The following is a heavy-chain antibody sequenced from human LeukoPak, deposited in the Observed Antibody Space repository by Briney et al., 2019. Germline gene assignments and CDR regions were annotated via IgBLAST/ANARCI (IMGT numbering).Heavy chain of an antibody. CDR2: VSASGAST. V-gene: IGHV3-23*01. CDR3: AKQHTAWYVDY. CDR1: GFSFSNYA. J-gene: IGHJ4*02. D-gene: IGHD2-21*02. Sequence: PGGSLRLSCAASGFSFSNYAMSWVRQAPGQGLEWVSGVSASGASTYSEDSVKGRFIISRDNSKNTVFLQMNSLGVEDTAVYYCAKQHTAWYVDYWGQGILVTVSS.